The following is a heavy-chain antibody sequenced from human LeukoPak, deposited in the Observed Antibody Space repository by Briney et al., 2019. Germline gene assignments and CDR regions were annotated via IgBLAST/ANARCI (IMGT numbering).Heavy chain of an antibody. D-gene: IGHD6-13*01. V-gene: IGHV4-34*01. J-gene: IGHJ5*02. CDR1: GGSLNGYY. CDR3: ARYGMAAEGIWWFDP. CDR2: IDHSGST. Sequence: SETLSLTCAVYGGSLNGYYWSWIRQPPGKRLEWIGEIDHSGSTQYNPSLKSRVTISLDTSKKQFSPKLTSLTAADTAFYYCARYGMAAEGIWWFDPWGQGTLVTVSS.